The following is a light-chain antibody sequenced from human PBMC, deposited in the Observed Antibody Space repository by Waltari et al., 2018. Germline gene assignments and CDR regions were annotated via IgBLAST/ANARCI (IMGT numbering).Light chain of an antibody. CDR1: SGSVSSTSY. CDR3: VLYMGSGIWV. V-gene: IGLV8-61*01. Sequence: QTVVTQEPSLSVSTGGTVTLTCALSSGSVSSTSYASWYQQTPGQAPRTLVYKINNRSSGVPDRFSGSMLGNKAALTITGAQAEDESDYYCVLYMGSGIWVFGGGTKLTVL. J-gene: IGLJ3*02. CDR2: KIN.